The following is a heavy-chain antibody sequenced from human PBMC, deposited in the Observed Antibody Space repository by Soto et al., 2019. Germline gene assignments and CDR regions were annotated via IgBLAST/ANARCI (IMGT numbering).Heavy chain of an antibody. CDR3: AELPSRDSSSQLIYMDV. V-gene: IGHV3-74*01. CDR1: GFTFSSYW. CDR2: INSDGSST. J-gene: IGHJ6*03. Sequence: GRSLRLSCAASGFTFSSYWMHWVRQAPGKGLVWVSRINSDGSSTTYADSVKGRFTISRDNAKNTLYLQMNSLRAEDTAVYYCAELPSRDSSSQLIYMDVWGKGTTVTVSS. D-gene: IGHD2-2*01.